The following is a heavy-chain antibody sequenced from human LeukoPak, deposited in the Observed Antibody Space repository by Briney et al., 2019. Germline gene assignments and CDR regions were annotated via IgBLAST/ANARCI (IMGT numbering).Heavy chain of an antibody. CDR3: ARARRVVVITTPQFDP. D-gene: IGHD3-22*01. V-gene: IGHV3-7*01. CDR2: IKQDGREK. Sequence: GGSLRLSCAASGFTFSSYWMSWVRQAPGKGLEWVANIKQDGREKYYVDSVKGRFTISRDNAKNSLYLQMNSLRAEDTAVYYCARARRVVVITTPQFDPWGQGTLVTVSS. J-gene: IGHJ5*02. CDR1: GFTFSSYW.